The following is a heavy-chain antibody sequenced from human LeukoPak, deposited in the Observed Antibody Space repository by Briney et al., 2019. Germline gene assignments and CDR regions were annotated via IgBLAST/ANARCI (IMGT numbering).Heavy chain of an antibody. D-gene: IGHD3-10*01. CDR3: ARGWVYGSGSYYFDY. V-gene: IGHV1-2*06. CDR1: GYTFTGYY. Sequence: ASVKVSCKASGYTFTGYYMHWVRQAPGQGLEWMGRINPNSGGTNYAQKFQGRVTMTRDTSTSTAYMELSRLGSDDTAVYYCARGWVYGSGSYYFDYWGQGTLVTVSS. J-gene: IGHJ4*02. CDR2: INPNSGGT.